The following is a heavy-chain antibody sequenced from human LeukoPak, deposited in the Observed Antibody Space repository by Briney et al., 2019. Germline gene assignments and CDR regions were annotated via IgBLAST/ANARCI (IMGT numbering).Heavy chain of an antibody. J-gene: IGHJ4*02. V-gene: IGHV3-66*01. CDR2: IYSGGNT. CDR1: GFTVSSNY. Sequence: GGSLRLSCAASGFTVSSNYMSWVRQAPGKGLEWVSVIYSGGNTYYADSVKGRFTISRDNSKNTLYLQMNSLRAEDTAVYYCARKTDSGGQGDYWGPGTLVTVSS. CDR3: ARKTDSGGQGDY. D-gene: IGHD3-22*01.